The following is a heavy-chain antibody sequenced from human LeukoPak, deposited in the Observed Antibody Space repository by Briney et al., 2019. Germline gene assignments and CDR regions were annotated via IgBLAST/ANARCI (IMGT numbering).Heavy chain of an antibody. CDR1: GGTFSSYA. J-gene: IGHJ4*02. CDR3: ARAEILTVYYPRYYFDY. Sequence: SVKVSCKASGGTFSSYAISWVRQAPGQGLEWMGWIIPIFGTANYAQKFQGRVTMTTDESTSTAYMELSSLRSEDTAVYYCARAEILTVYYPRYYFDYWGQGTLVTVSS. D-gene: IGHD3-9*01. V-gene: IGHV1-69*05. CDR2: IIPIFGTA.